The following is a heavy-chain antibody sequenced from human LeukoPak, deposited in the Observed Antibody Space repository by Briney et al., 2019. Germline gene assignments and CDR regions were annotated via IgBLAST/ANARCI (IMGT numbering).Heavy chain of an antibody. Sequence: GGSLRLSCAASGFTFSSYGMHWVRQAPGKGLEWVALIWYDGSNKEYADSVKGRFTISRDNSKNTLYLQMDSLRDEDTAVYYCARDQGTSTTAPKRKGRFDPWGQGTLVTVSS. J-gene: IGHJ5*02. D-gene: IGHD1-1*01. CDR1: GFTFSSYG. CDR3: ARDQGTSTTAPKRKGRFDP. CDR2: IWYDGSNK. V-gene: IGHV3-33*08.